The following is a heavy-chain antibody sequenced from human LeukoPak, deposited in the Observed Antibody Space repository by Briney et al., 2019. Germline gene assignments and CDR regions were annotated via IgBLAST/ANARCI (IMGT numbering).Heavy chain of an antibody. Sequence: PGGSLRLSCAASGFTFSSYWMHWVRQAPGQGLVWVSRINSDGSSTSYADSVKGRFTISRDNAKNTLYLQMNSLRAEDTAVYYCARTSRIQLWLGVDAFDIWGQGTMVTVSS. CDR3: ARTSRIQLWLGVDAFDI. V-gene: IGHV3-74*01. D-gene: IGHD5-18*01. J-gene: IGHJ3*02. CDR2: INSDGSST. CDR1: GFTFSSYW.